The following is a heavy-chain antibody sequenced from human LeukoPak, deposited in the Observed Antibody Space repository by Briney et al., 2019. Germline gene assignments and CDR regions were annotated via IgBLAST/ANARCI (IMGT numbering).Heavy chain of an antibody. J-gene: IGHJ3*02. CDR2: ISAYNGNT. V-gene: IGHV1-18*01. CDR3: ARRLNSGYDVAIGQLWTSDAFDI. D-gene: IGHD5-12*01. Sequence: ASVKVSCKASGYTFTSYGISWERQAPGQGLEWMGWISAYNGNTNYAQKLQGRVTMTTDTSTSTAYMELRSLRSDDTAVYYCARRLNSGYDVAIGQLWTSDAFDIWGQGTMVTVSS. CDR1: GYTFTSYG.